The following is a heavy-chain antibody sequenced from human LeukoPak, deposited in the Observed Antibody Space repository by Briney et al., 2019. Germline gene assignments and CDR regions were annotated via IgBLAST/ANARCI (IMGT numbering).Heavy chain of an antibody. V-gene: IGHV5-51*01. Sequence: GESLKISCRISRHIFPRFWLGWVRQMPGKGVEWMGLIYSRDSYTTYSPSVQGQASISVDKSIGAAYLEWRSLQASDTAIYHCARVGCSDTACYRLDYWGRGTLVTVS. J-gene: IGHJ4*02. CDR2: IYSRDSYT. CDR1: RHIFPRFW. CDR3: ARVGCSDTACYRLDY. D-gene: IGHD2-2*01.